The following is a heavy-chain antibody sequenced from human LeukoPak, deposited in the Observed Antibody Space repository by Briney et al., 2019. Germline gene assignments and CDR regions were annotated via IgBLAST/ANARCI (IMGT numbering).Heavy chain of an antibody. J-gene: IGHJ4*02. Sequence: PGGSLRLSCAASGFTFSSYGMSWVRQAPGKGLEWVSAISGSGGSTYYADSVKGRFTISRDNSKNTLYLQMNSLRAEDTAVYYCAKDRAYYYDSSGYYDYWGQGTLVTVSS. CDR2: ISGSGGST. CDR3: AKDRAYYYDSSGYYDY. V-gene: IGHV3-23*01. CDR1: GFTFSSYG. D-gene: IGHD3-22*01.